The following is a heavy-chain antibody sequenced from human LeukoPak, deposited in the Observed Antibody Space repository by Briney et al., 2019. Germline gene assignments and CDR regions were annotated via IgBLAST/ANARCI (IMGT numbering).Heavy chain of an antibody. D-gene: IGHD1-7*01. CDR2: ISASNGNT. CDR1: GYSFSSYG. J-gene: IGHJ4*02. V-gene: IGHV1-18*01. Sequence: ASVKVSCKASGYSFSSYGITWVRQAPGQGLEWLGCISASNGNTNYAQKLQGRVTMTSDTSTSTAYMDLRSLTPDDTAFYYCARYPLSYTGNWHYFFDYWGQGTLLTVSS. CDR3: ARYPLSYTGNWHYFFDY.